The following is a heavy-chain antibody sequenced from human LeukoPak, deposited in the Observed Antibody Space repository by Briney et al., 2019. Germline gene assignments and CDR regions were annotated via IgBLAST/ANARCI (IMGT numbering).Heavy chain of an antibody. D-gene: IGHD4-11*01. V-gene: IGHV1-18*03. CDR2: ISGYNGKT. CDR1: GYPFTSFG. CDR3: ERDRVYDYSNPRGFDH. Sequence: ASVKVSCKASGYPFTSFGISWVRQAPGQGLEWMGWISGYNGKTNYAQNLQGRVTMTTDTSTSTAYMELGSLRSDDMAVYYCERDRVYDYSNPRGFDHWGQGTLVTVSS. J-gene: IGHJ4*02.